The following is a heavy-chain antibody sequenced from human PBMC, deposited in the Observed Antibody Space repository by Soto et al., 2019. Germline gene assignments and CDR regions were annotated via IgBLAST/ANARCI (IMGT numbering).Heavy chain of an antibody. CDR2: INPNSGGT. CDR1: GYTFTCYY. D-gene: IGHD2-21*02. J-gene: IGHJ3*02. CDR3: ARDRAAYCGGDCYTPDAFDI. Sequence: ASVKVSCKASGYTFTCYYMHWVQQAPGQGLEWMGWINPNSGGTNYAQKFQGWVTMTRDTSISTAYMELSRLRSDDTAVYYCARDRAAYCGGDCYTPDAFDIWGQGTMVTVSS. V-gene: IGHV1-2*04.